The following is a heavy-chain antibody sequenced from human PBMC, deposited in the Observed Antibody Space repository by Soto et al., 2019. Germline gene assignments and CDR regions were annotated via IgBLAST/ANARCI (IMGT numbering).Heavy chain of an antibody. J-gene: IGHJ2*01. CDR1: GFTFSSYG. CDR3: AKDWQEGGQFDL. V-gene: IGHV3-30*18. CDR2: ISYDGSNK. D-gene: IGHD3-16*01. Sequence: QVQLVESGGGVVQPGRSLRLSCAASGFTFSSYGMHWVRQAPGKGLEWVAVISYDGSNKYYADSVKGRFTISRDNSKNILYLQMNTLGSQDTAVFYCAKDWQEGGQFDLWGRGTLVTVSS.